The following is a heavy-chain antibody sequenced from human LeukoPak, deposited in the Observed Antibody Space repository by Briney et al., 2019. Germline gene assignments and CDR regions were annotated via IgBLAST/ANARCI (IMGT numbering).Heavy chain of an antibody. Sequence: PSETLSLTCTVSGGSISSYYWSWIRQPPGKGLEWIGYIYYSGSTNYNPSLKSRVTISVDTSENQFSLKLSSVTAADTAVYYCARDTVVPAAMTYYYYGMDVWGKGTTVTVSS. CDR2: IYYSGST. J-gene: IGHJ6*04. CDR1: GGSISSYY. V-gene: IGHV4-59*01. D-gene: IGHD2-2*01. CDR3: ARDTVVPAAMTYYYYGMDV.